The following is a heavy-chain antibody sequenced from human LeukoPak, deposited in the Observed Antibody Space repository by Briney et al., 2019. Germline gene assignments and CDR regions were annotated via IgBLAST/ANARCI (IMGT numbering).Heavy chain of an antibody. CDR2: IYPGDSDT. D-gene: IGHD1-26*01. J-gene: IGHJ4*02. CDR3: ARLSMSWADY. V-gene: IGHV5-51*01. CDR1: GYSFTSYW. Sequence: GESLKISCKGSGYSFTSYWIGWVRQMPGKGLGWMGIIYPGDSDTRYSPSFQGQVTISADKTISTAYLQGSSLKASDTAMYYCARLSMSWADYWGQGTLVTVSS.